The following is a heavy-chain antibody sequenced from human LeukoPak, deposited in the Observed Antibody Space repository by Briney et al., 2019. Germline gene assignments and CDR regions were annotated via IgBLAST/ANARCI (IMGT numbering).Heavy chain of an antibody. CDR3: AKRAIIDYGRHFDY. V-gene: IGHV3-23*01. Sequence: PGGSLRLSCAASGFTFSSFGMHWVRQAPGKGLEWVAEISGSGDNTYYADSVKGRFTISRDNSKNTLYLQMNSLSAEDTAVYMCAKRAIIDYGRHFDYWGQGTLVSVSS. CDR2: ISGSGDNT. D-gene: IGHD4-17*01. CDR1: GFTFSSFG. J-gene: IGHJ4*02.